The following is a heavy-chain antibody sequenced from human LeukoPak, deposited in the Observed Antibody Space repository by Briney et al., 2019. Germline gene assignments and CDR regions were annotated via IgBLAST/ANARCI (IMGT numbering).Heavy chain of an antibody. Sequence: SETLSLTCAVYGGSFTGYYWSWIRQSPGKGLEWIGEINHSGSTNYNPSLKSRVTISVDTSKNQFSLRLSSVTAADTAVYYCARVDSYYDFWSGYVAQAFDIWGQGTMVTVSS. J-gene: IGHJ3*02. CDR2: INHSGST. CDR1: GGSFTGYY. D-gene: IGHD3-3*01. V-gene: IGHV4-34*01. CDR3: ARVDSYYDFWSGYVAQAFDI.